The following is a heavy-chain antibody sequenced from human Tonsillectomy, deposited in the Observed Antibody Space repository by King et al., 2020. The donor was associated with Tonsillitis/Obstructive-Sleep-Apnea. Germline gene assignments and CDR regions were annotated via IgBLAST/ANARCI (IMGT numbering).Heavy chain of an antibody. CDR1: CGSVSSGSYY. D-gene: IGHD4-17*01. CDR2: IYYSGGT. J-gene: IGHJ3*02. Sequence: QLQESGPGLVKPSETLSLTCTVSCGSVSSGSYYWSWIRQPPGKGLECIGYIYYSGGTHYNPSLKSRVTISVDTSKNQFSLKLSSVTAADTAVYYCAGVGGYGDYGSDAFDIWGQGTMVTVSS. V-gene: IGHV4-61*01. CDR3: AGVGGYGDYGSDAFDI.